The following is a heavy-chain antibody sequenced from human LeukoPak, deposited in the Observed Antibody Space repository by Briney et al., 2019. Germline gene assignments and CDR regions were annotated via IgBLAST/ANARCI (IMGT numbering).Heavy chain of an antibody. V-gene: IGHV1-2*02. Sequence: ASVTVSCKASGYTFTAYSMHWVRQAPGQGLEWMGWINPNRGATNYAQKFQGRVTMTRDTSNSTAYMELRSLKSDDTAVYYCAKVGGNCNSANCYRGWVDSWGQGTLVTVSA. J-gene: IGHJ5*01. CDR3: AKVGGNCNSANCYRGWVDS. CDR2: INPNRGAT. CDR1: GYTFTAYS. D-gene: IGHD2/OR15-2a*01.